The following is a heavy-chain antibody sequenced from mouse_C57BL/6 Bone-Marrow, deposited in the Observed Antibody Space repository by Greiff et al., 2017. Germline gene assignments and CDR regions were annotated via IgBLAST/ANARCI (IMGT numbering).Heavy chain of an antibody. J-gene: IGHJ1*03. CDR2: IYPRDGST. V-gene: IGHV1-85*01. CDR3: ERDYGSSYWYFDV. D-gene: IGHD1-1*01. CDR1: GYTFTSYD. Sequence: VQLQQSGPELVKPGASVKLSCKASGYTFTSYDINWVKQRPGQGLEWIGWIYPRDGSTKYNEKFKGKATLTVATSSSTAYMELHSLTSEDSAVYFCERDYGSSYWYFDVWGTGTTVTVSS.